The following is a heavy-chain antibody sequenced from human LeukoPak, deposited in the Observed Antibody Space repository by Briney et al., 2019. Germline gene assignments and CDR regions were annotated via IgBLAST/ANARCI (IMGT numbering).Heavy chain of an antibody. CDR2: INHSGST. V-gene: IGHV4-34*01. D-gene: IGHD4-17*01. Sequence: SETLSLTCAVYGGSFSGYYWSWIRQPPGKGLEWIGEINHSGSTNYNPSLKSRVTISVDTSKNQFSLKLSSVTAADTAVYYCARDVYGDYGMDVWGQGTTVTVSS. J-gene: IGHJ6*02. CDR1: GGSFSGYY. CDR3: ARDVYGDYGMDV.